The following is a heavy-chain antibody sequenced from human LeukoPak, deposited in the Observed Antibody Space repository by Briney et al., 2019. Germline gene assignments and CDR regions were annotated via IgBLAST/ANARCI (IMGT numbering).Heavy chain of an antibody. CDR1: GCTFTGYY. J-gene: IGHJ6*02. CDR3: ASERFLEWLPNYYYYGMDV. V-gene: IGHV1-2*02. D-gene: IGHD3-3*01. CDR2: XNPNSGGT. Sequence: ASVTVSCKASGCTFTGYYMHWVRQAPGQGLEXXXXXNPNSGGTNYAQKFQGRVTMTRDTSISTAYMELSRLRSDDTAVYYCASERFLEWLPNYYYYGMDVWGQGTTVTVSS.